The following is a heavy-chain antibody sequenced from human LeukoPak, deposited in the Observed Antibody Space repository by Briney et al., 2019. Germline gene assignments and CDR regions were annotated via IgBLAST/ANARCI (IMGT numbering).Heavy chain of an antibody. CDR1: GGSISSYN. CDR3: ARETRYGEFNY. J-gene: IGHJ4*02. D-gene: IGHD4-17*01. CDR2: IYISGST. V-gene: IGHV4-4*07. Sequence: SETLSLTSTVSGGSISSYNWSWIRQPPGKGLEWIGRIYISGSTNYNPSLKSRVTMSVDTSKNQSSLELSSVTAADTGVYYCARETRYGEFNYWVQGTLVAVSS.